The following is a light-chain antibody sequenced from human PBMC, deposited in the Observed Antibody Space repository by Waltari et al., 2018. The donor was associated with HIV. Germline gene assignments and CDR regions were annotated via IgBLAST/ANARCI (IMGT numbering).Light chain of an antibody. CDR2: TTN. CDR1: FPNVGSHT. J-gene: IGLJ3*02. CDR3: ASWDANLNGIV. V-gene: IGLV1-44*01. Sequence: QSILTQPPSTSGTPGQRVTISCSGHFPNVGSHTVNWFQHLPGTSPKLLIYTTNQRPSGVPDRFSGSKSGTSASLAISGLQSEDEAVYYCASWDANLNGIVFGGGTKLAVL.